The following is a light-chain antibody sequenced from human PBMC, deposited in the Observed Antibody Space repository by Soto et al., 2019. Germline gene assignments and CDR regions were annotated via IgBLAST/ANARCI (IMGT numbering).Light chain of an antibody. V-gene: IGKV3-15*01. CDR1: QSVSSS. J-gene: IGKJ1*01. CDR3: QQYSNWWT. CDR2: GAS. Sequence: EIVLTQSPDTLSLSPGERATLSCRASQSVSSSYLAWYQQKPGQAPRILIYGASTRATGIPARFSGSGSGTEFTLTISSMKSEDFAVYYCQQYSNWWTFGQGTKVDIK.